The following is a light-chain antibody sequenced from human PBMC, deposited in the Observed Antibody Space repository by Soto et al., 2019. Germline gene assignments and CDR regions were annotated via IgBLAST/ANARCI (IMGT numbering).Light chain of an antibody. V-gene: IGKV3-20*01. J-gene: IGKJ1*01. CDR3: QQYGSSGT. CDR1: HSVSNNY. CDR2: GAS. Sequence: EIVLTQSPGTLSLSPGEIANLYFSSSHSVSNNYLAWYPQKPGQAPRLLIYGASNRATGIPDRFSGSGSGTDFTLTISRLEPEDFAVYYCQQYGSSGTCGQGTKGDIK.